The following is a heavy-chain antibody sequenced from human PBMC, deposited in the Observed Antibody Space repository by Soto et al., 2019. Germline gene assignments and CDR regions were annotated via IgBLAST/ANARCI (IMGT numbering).Heavy chain of an antibody. D-gene: IGHD4-17*01. J-gene: IGHJ4*02. CDR3: ARGTVITGALFDY. CDR2: INAGDGST. V-gene: IGHV1-3*01. CDR1: GYNFTSFA. Sequence: QVQLVQSGAEVKKPGASVKVSCKASGYNFTSFAIHWVRQAPGQRLEWMGWINAGDGSTKYSQIFQGRVTVTRDTSASTAYMELSSLRSEDTAVYYCARGTVITGALFDYWGQGTLVTVSS.